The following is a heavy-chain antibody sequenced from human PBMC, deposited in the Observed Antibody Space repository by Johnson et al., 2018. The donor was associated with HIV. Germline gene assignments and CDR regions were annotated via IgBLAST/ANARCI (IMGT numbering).Heavy chain of an antibody. CDR2: IKQDGSEK. CDR1: GFTFDDYA. D-gene: IGHD1-1*01. Sequence: VQLVESGGGLVQPGRSLRLSCAASGFTFDDYAMHWVRQAPGKGLEWVANIKQDGSEKYYVDSVKGRFTISRDNAKNSLYLQMNSLRAEDTAVYYCAKDQSWIGTGHDTFDIWGQGTMVTVSS. V-gene: IGHV3-7*01. J-gene: IGHJ3*02. CDR3: AKDQSWIGTGHDTFDI.